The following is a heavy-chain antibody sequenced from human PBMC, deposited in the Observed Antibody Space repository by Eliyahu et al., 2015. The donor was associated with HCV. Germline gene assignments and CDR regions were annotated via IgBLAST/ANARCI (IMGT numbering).Heavy chain of an antibody. CDR1: GYTFTSYA. Sequence: QYVQSGAEEKKPGASVKVSCKASGYTFTSYAMHWVRQAPGQRFEWMGWINAGNGNTKYSQKFQGRVTITRDTSASTAYIELSSLRSEDTAVYYCARDNQWLPINWGSVGAFDIWGQGTMVTVSS. CDR3: ARDNQWLPINWGSVGAFDI. D-gene: IGHD7-27*01. V-gene: IGHV1-3*05. CDR2: INAGNGNT. J-gene: IGHJ3*02.